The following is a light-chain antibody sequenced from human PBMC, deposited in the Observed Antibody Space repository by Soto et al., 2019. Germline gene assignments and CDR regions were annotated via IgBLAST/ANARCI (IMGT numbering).Light chain of an antibody. CDR3: QQLNSYPPF. CDR1: QGISSY. J-gene: IGKJ3*01. Sequence: DIQLTQSPSFLSASVGDRVTITCRASQGISSYLAWYQQKPGKAPKLLIYAASTLQSGVPSRFSGSEAGTEFTLTISSLQHEDFATYYCQQLNSYPPFFGPGTKVDIK. CDR2: AAS. V-gene: IGKV1-9*01.